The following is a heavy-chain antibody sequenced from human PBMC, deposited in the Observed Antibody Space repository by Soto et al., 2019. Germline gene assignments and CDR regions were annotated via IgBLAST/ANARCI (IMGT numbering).Heavy chain of an antibody. D-gene: IGHD3-10*01. Sequence: EVQLVESGGGLVQPGGSLRLSCAASGFTFSTYWTGWVRQAPAKGLEWVANISPDGSGTYYVDSMKGRFVISRDNAKNSLYLQVNSLTAEDTAVYYCARWIRGTPDSWGQGTLVTVSS. CDR3: ARWIRGTPDS. J-gene: IGHJ5*01. CDR1: GFTFSTYW. V-gene: IGHV3-7*04. CDR2: ISPDGSGT.